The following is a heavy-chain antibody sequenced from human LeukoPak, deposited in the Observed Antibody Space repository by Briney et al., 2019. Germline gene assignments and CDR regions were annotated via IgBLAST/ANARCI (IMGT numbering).Heavy chain of an antibody. CDR3: ATQSYGLFAY. J-gene: IGHJ4*02. D-gene: IGHD4-17*01. CDR1: EFTFNYYW. V-gene: IGHV3-7*01. Sequence: PGGSLRLSCVASEFTFNYYWMSWVRQAPGKGLEWVANIQQDGSNKFYADSVKGRFTISRDNARNSLYLQMNSLRPDDTAVYYCATQSYGLFAYWGQGTLVTVSS. CDR2: IQQDGSNK.